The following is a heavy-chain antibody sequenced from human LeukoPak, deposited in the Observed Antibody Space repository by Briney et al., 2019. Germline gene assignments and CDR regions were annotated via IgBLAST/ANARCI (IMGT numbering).Heavy chain of an antibody. J-gene: IGHJ4*02. D-gene: IGHD3-9*01. CDR2: ISTTGNTK. CDR3: ARVFVSGYDVLTGYFRAFDY. CDR1: GFTFSSSE. V-gene: IGHV3-48*03. Sequence: GGSLRLSCAASGFTFSSSEMYWVRQAPRKGREWVSYISTTGNTKYYADPVQGRFTVSRDNGQSLLFLQMNSLRAGDTAIYYCARVFVSGYDVLTGYFRAFDYWGQGALVTVSS.